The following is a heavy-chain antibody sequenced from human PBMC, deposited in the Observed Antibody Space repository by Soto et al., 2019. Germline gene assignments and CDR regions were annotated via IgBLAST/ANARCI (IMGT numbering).Heavy chain of an antibody. D-gene: IGHD3-9*01. CDR3: ARMGGHLNVLRYFDWLFDAFDI. CDR1: GYTFTSHA. CDR2: INAGNGNT. Sequence: ASVKVSCKASGYTFTSHAMHWVRQAPGQRLEWMGWINAGNGNTKYSQKFQGRVTITRDTSASTAYMELSSLRSEDTAVYYCARMGGHLNVLRYFDWLFDAFDIWGQGTMVTVSS. J-gene: IGHJ3*02. V-gene: IGHV1-3*01.